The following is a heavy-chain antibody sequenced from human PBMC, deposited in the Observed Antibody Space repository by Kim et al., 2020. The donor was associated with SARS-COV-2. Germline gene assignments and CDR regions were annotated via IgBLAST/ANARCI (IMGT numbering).Heavy chain of an antibody. CDR1: GYTFTSYG. D-gene: IGHD3-9*01. CDR3: ATYDILTGYLNY. CDR2: ISAYNGNT. V-gene: IGHV1-18*01. J-gene: IGHJ4*02. Sequence: ASVKVSCKASGYTFTSYGISWVRQAPGQGLEWMGWISAYNGNTNYAQKLQGRVTMTTDTSTSTAYMELRSLRSDDTAVYYCATYDILTGYLNYWGQGTLVTVSS.